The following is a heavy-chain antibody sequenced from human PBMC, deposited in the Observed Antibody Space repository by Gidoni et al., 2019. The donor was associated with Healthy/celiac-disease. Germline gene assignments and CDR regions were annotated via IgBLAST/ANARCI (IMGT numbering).Heavy chain of an antibody. V-gene: IGHV3-33*01. D-gene: IGHD3-3*01. CDR2: IWYDGSNK. CDR3: ARAATIFARDWFDP. CDR1: GFTFSSYG. Sequence: QVQLVESGGGVVQPGRSLRLSCAASGFTFSSYGMHWVRQAPGKGLEWVAVIWYDGSNKYYADSVKDRFTIARDNSKNTLYLQMNSLRAEDTAVYYCARAATIFARDWFDPWGQGTLVTVSS. J-gene: IGHJ5*02.